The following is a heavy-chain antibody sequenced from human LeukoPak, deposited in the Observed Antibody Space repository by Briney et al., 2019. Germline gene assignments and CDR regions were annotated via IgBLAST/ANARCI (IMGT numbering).Heavy chain of an antibody. CDR3: ARESSGSRSTVDY. CDR1: GGSISSGGYY. J-gene: IGHJ4*02. CDR2: IYESIRA. Sequence: SETLSLTCSVSGGSISSGGYYWTWVRQHPGKGLEWIGYIYESIRAYYAPSLKGRVTISADTSKNQFSLKLTSVTAADTAVYYCARESSGSRSTVDYWGQGTLVTVSS. V-gene: IGHV4-31*03. D-gene: IGHD3-22*01.